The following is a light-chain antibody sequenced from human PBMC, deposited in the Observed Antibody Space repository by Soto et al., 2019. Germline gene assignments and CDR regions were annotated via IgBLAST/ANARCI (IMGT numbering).Light chain of an antibody. CDR1: QTISRW. J-gene: IGKJ1*01. Sequence: DIQMTQSPSTLSASVGDTVTITCRASQTISRWLAWYQQKPGKAPRLLIYTASTLESGVPSRFSDSGSGTEFTLTISSLHPDDFANYYCQEYNNYWTFGQGTKVDIK. V-gene: IGKV1-5*01. CDR3: QEYNNYWT. CDR2: TAS.